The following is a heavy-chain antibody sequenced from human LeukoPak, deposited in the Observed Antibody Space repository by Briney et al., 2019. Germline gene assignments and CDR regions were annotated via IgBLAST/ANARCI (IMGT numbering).Heavy chain of an antibody. CDR1: GFTFSSYS. J-gene: IGHJ4*02. Sequence: GGSLRLSCAASGFTFSSYSMNWVRQAPGKGLEGGSSISSSSSYIYYADSVKGRFTISRDNAKNPLYLQMNSLRAEDTAVYSCARPLQAIAVAAEFDYWGQGTLVTVSS. D-gene: IGHD6-19*01. CDR2: ISSSSSYI. V-gene: IGHV3-21*01. CDR3: ARPLQAIAVAAEFDY.